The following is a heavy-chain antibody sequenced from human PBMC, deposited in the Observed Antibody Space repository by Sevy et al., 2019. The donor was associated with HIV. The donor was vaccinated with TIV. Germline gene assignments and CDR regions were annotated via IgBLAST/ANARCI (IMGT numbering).Heavy chain of an antibody. Sequence: GGSLRLSCAATGFTFSNYAMHWVRQAPGKGMEWVAIIWSDGDYQYHGDSVKGRLTISRDNSKNTLYLQMNNVRVEDTAVYYCARGGYYYDNAAYYALDSWGQGTLVTVSS. D-gene: IGHD3-22*01. CDR3: ARGGYYYDNAAYYALDS. CDR2: IWSDGDYQ. CDR1: GFTFSNYA. V-gene: IGHV3-33*01. J-gene: IGHJ4*02.